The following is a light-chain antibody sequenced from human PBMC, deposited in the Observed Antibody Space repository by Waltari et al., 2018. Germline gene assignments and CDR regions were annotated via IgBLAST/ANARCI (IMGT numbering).Light chain of an antibody. CDR2: HAS. V-gene: IGKV3-20*01. Sequence: DIMLTQSPGTLSLSPGERATLSCKASQSISKYLAWYQQKPGQAPRLLIYHASSRATGIPDRFSGSGSETDFSLTISRLEPEDFAVYYCQHYVRLPATFGQGTNVEIK. CDR3: QHYVRLPAT. J-gene: IGKJ1*01. CDR1: QSISKY.